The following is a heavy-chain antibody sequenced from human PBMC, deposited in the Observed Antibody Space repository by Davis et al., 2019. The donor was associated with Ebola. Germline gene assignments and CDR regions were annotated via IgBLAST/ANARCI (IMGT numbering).Heavy chain of an antibody. Sequence: GESLKISCTASGFTFSTSWINWVRQAPGRGLEWVANISPDGHGRFVDSVPGRFSVSRENDKNSVYLQMSSLRTQDTAVYYCASWASTGNYWGRGTLVTVSS. CDR2: ISPDGHGR. CDR3: ASWASTGNY. D-gene: IGHD3-10*01. CDR1: GFTFSTSW. V-gene: IGHV3-7*01. J-gene: IGHJ4*02.